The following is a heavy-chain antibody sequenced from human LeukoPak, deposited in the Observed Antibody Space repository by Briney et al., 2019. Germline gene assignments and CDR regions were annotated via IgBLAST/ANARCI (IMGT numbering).Heavy chain of an antibody. V-gene: IGHV4-4*02. CDR2: IYHSGST. CDR3: ARVLGGSDFWSGQEGYWFDP. CDR1: GGSISSSNW. J-gene: IGHJ5*02. D-gene: IGHD3-3*01. Sequence: SETLSLTCAVSGGSISSSNWWSWVRQPPGKGLEWIGEIYHSGSTNYNPSLKSRVTISVDTSKNQFSLKLSSVTAADTAVYYCARVLGGSDFWSGQEGYWFDPWGQGTLVTVSS.